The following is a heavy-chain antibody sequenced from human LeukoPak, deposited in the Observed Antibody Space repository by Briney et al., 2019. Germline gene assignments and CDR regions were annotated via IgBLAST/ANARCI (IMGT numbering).Heavy chain of an antibody. CDR1: GFIFSDYA. D-gene: IGHD2-21*01. Sequence: GGSLRLSCAASGFIFSDYAMAWVRQAPGEGLEWVSGISASGSRRYYADSVKGRFTISRDKSKNTLFLQMNSLRAEDTAVYYCAKAQGYCGGETCQYAVDVWGQGTTVTVSS. V-gene: IGHV3-23*01. CDR3: AKAQGYCGGETCQYAVDV. J-gene: IGHJ6*02. CDR2: ISASGSRR.